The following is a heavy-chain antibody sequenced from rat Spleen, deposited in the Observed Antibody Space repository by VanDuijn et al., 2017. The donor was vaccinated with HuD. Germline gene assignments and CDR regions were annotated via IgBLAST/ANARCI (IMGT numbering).Heavy chain of an antibody. D-gene: IGHD1-6*01. J-gene: IGHJ3*01. CDR3: ARHGVNYGSYNWFAY. V-gene: IGHV5-29*01. Sequence: EVQLVESGGDLVQPGRSLKLSCAASGFTFSNYGMAWVCQTPTKGLEWVASISSDGSSIYYRDSVKGRFTISRDNAKSTLYLQMDSLRSEDTATYYCARHGVNYGSYNWFAYWGQGTLVTVSS. CDR2: ISSDGSSI. CDR1: GFTFSNYG.